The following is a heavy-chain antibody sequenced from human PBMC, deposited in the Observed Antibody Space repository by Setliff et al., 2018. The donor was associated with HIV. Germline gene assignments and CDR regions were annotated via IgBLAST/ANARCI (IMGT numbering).Heavy chain of an antibody. Sequence: PGGSLRLSCAASGFTFSNFAMHWVRQAPGKGLEWVAVIWYDGSNQNYADSVKGRLTISRDNSNNILYLQMNSLTPEDTAVYHCARYSSSWHTFDYWGQGTPVTVSS. CDR1: GFTFSNFA. CDR2: IWYDGSNQ. V-gene: IGHV3-33*01. J-gene: IGHJ4*02. CDR3: ARYSSSWHTFDY. D-gene: IGHD6-13*01.